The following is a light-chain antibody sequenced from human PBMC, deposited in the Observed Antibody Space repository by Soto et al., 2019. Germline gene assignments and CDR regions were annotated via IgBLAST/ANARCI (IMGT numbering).Light chain of an antibody. Sequence: EIVLTQSPGTLSLSPGERATLSCRASQSVSSDYLAWYQLKPGQAPRLLIYGPSSMATGIPDRFSGSGSGTYFTLTISRLEPEDFAVYCCQQYDRSLHFTFGPGTKVDI. CDR1: QSVSSDY. J-gene: IGKJ3*01. V-gene: IGKV3-20*01. CDR3: QQYDRSLHFT. CDR2: GPS.